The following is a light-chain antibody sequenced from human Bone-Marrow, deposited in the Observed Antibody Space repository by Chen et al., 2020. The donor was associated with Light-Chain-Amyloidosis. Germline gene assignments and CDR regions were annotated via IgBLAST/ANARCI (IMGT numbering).Light chain of an antibody. CDR2: DVS. Sequence: SALTQPASVSGSPGQSITIPCTRPSSDVVDYNFVYWYQKHPGKAHKLMIYDVSNRPSGVSNRFSGSKSGNTASLTISGLQAEDEADYCCSSKASSATLYVFGTGTKVTVL. CDR3: SSKASSATLYV. CDR1: SSDVVDYNF. V-gene: IGLV2-14*03. J-gene: IGLJ1*01.